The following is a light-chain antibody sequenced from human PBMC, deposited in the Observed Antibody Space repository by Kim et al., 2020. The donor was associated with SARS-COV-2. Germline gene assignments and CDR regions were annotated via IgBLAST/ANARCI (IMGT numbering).Light chain of an antibody. Sequence: EILLTQSPGTLSLSPGERATLSCRASHTVSSSYLAWYQQKPGQAPRLLMYGTSKRATGIPDRFSGSGSGSGTDFTLTINRLEPEDFAVYYCQQYDTSPSWTFGPGTKVDIK. CDR3: QQYDTSPSWT. CDR2: GTS. CDR1: HTVSSSY. J-gene: IGKJ1*01. V-gene: IGKV3-20*01.